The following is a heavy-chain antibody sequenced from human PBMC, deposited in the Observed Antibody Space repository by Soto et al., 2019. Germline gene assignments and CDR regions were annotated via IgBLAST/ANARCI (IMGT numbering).Heavy chain of an antibody. CDR1: SGSINSSNW. D-gene: IGHD2-15*01. V-gene: IGHV4-4*02. CDR3: ARDRHCSGGSCYSYYYYGMDV. J-gene: IGHJ6*02. CDR2: IYHSGST. Sequence: SETLSLTCAVSSGSINSSNWWSWVRQPPGKGLEWIGEIYHSGSTNYNPSLKSRVTISVDKSKNQFSLKLSSVTAADTAVYYCARDRHCSGGSCYSYYYYGMDVWGQGTTVTVSS.